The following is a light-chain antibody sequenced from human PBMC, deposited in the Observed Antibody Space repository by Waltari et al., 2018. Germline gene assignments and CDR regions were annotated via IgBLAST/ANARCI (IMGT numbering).Light chain of an antibody. Sequence: QSALTQPAPVPGSPGQSISIPRPGPTINMGLYDFFSWYQQPPGNAPTQLIYDVSHRPSGVSNRFSGSKSGNTASLIISGLQSEDEGDYYCSSYSGTNTRVIFGGGTKLTVL. CDR2: DVS. V-gene: IGLV2-14*03. CDR3: SSYSGTNTRVI. J-gene: IGLJ2*01. CDR1: TINMGLYDF.